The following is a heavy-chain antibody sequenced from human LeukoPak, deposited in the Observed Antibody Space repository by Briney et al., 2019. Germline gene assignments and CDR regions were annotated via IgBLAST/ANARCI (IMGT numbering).Heavy chain of an antibody. CDR2: IGGSGGST. Sequence: AGGSLSLSCAASGFTFSSYAMSWVGQAPGKGLGWVSAIGGSGGSTYYADSVKGRFTISRDNSKNTLYLQMNSLRAEDTAVYYCAKLIPLTTVTNYFFQHWGQGTLVTVSS. CDR3: AKLIPLTTVTNYFFQH. V-gene: IGHV3-23*01. CDR1: GFTFSSYA. D-gene: IGHD4-17*01. J-gene: IGHJ1*01.